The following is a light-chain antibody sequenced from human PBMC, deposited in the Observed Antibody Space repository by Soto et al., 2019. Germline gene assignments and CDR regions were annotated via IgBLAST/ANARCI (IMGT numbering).Light chain of an antibody. Sequence: EIVMTHSPATLSVSPGERATLSCSARQIVSSNLAWYQQKPGQAPRLLIDGASTRATGIPARFSGSGSGTESTLTISSLQSEDFAVYYCQQYNDWPRTFGQGTKVDIK. CDR2: GAS. CDR1: QIVSSN. V-gene: IGKV3-15*01. J-gene: IGKJ1*01. CDR3: QQYNDWPRT.